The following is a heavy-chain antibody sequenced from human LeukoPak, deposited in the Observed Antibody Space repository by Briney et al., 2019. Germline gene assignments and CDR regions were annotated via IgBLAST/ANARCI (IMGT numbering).Heavy chain of an antibody. J-gene: IGHJ6*02. CDR3: ARDGSGSYYSRYYYYGMDV. CDR2: MNPNSGAT. Sequence: ASVKVSCKASGYTFTSYDFNWLRQATGQGPEWMGWMNPNSGATGYAQKFQGRVTMTRSASINTAYMELTNLRSEDTAVYYCARDGSGSYYSRYYYYGMDVWGQGTTVTVSS. D-gene: IGHD1-26*01. V-gene: IGHV1-8*01. CDR1: GYTFTSYD.